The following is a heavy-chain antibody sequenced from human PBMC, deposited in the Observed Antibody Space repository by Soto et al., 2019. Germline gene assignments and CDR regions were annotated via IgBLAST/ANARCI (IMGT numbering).Heavy chain of an antibody. V-gene: IGHV3-74*01. CDR2: IDAKGSGT. CDR1: GFSLSDNW. J-gene: IGHJ4*02. Sequence: EVQLVESGGGLVQPGGSLRLSCAVSGFSLSDNWLHWVRQVPGKGLVWVSRIDAKGSGTSYADFVKGRFTISRDNAKNPVYLQIDSLKAEDTAGYYCATVFDFWGQGTLVTVAS. CDR3: ATVFDF.